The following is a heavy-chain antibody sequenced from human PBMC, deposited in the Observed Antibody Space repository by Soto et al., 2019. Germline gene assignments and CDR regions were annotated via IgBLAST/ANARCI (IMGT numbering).Heavy chain of an antibody. CDR2: ISSSSSTI. J-gene: IGHJ6*03. Sequence: GGSLRLSCAASGFTFSSYSMNWVRQAPGKGLEWVSYISSSSSTIYYADSVKGRFTISRDNAKNSLYLQMNSLRAEDTAVYYCARARLTTGYCSSTSCYWGYMDVWGKGTTVTVSS. CDR3: ARARLTTGYCSSTSCYWGYMDV. D-gene: IGHD2-2*03. V-gene: IGHV3-48*01. CDR1: GFTFSSYS.